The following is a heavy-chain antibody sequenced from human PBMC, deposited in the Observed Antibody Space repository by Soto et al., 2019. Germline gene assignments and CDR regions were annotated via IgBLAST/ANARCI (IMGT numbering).Heavy chain of an antibody. CDR3: TRIKAVGANRFYYYYGMDV. Sequence: PGGSLRLSCTASGFTFGDYAMSWVRQAPGKGLEWVGFIRSKAYGGTTEYAASVKGRFTISRDDSKSIAYLQMNSLKTEDTAVYYCTRIKAVGANRFYYYYGMDVWGQGTTVTVSS. CDR1: GFTFGDYA. J-gene: IGHJ6*02. D-gene: IGHD1-26*01. V-gene: IGHV3-49*04. CDR2: IRSKAYGGTT.